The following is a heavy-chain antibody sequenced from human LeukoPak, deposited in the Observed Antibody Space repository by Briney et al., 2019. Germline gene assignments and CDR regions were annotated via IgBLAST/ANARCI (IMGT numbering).Heavy chain of an antibody. CDR3: ARRDWNDGFDAFDI. CDR1: GFTFSSYW. V-gene: IGHV3-74*01. CDR2: VNSDGSST. Sequence: GGSLRLSCAASGFTFSSYWMHWVRQAPGKGLVWVSRVNSDGSSTSYADSVKGRFTISRDNAKNTLYLQMNSLRAEDTAVYYCARRDWNDGFDAFDIWGQGTMVTVSS. J-gene: IGHJ3*02. D-gene: IGHD1-1*01.